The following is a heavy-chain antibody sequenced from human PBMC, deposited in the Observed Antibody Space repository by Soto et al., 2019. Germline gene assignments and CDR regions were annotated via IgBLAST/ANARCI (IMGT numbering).Heavy chain of an antibody. CDR1: GFTFSIYA. CDR3: ATVHNTSRSFDY. Sequence: GGSLRLSCAASGFTFSIYAMTWVRQAPGKGLEWVSTTGGSGRTTYYADSVKGRFTVSRDNSKNTLDLQMSSLRAEDTAVYYCATVHNTSRSFDYWGKGTLVTVSS. D-gene: IGHD1-20*01. CDR2: TGGSGRTT. V-gene: IGHV3-23*01. J-gene: IGHJ4*02.